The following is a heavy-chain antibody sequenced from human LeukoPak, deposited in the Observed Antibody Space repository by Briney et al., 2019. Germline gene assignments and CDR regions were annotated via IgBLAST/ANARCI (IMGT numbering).Heavy chain of an antibody. J-gene: IGHJ5*02. CDR3: AKGGRTKDS. CDR1: GXTFSYFS. V-gene: IGHV3-48*01. CDR2: ISSSSSTI. D-gene: IGHD1-26*01. Sequence: GGSLRLSCAASGXTFSYFSMNWVRQAPGKGLEGISYISSSSSTIYYADSVKGRFTISRDNSKNTLYLQMNSLRAEDTAVYYCAKGGRTKDSWGQGTLVTVSS.